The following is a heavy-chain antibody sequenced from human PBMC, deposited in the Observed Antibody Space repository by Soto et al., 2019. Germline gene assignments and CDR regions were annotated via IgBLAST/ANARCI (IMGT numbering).Heavy chain of an antibody. CDR2: IFSNDEK. J-gene: IGHJ4*02. Sequence: QVTLKESGPVLVKPTETLTLTCTVSGFSLSNARMGVSWIRRPPGKALEWLAHIFSNDEKSYSTSLKSRLTISKDTSKSQVVLTMTNMDPVDTATYYCARSRGDYDYIWGSYRWYYFDYWGQGTLVTVSS. V-gene: IGHV2-26*01. CDR3: ARSRGDYDYIWGSYRWYYFDY. D-gene: IGHD3-16*02. CDR1: GFSLSNARMG.